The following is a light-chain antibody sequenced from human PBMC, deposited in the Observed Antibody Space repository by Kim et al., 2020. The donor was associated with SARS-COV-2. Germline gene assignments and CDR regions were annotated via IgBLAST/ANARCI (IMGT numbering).Light chain of an antibody. Sequence: VSPGDRVTLSCRASQAITGNLAWYQQQPGQAPRLIIYNTFRRATDVPARFTGTESGTEFTLTIDSVQSGDVAVYFCQQYDSWPRTFGQGTKVDIK. CDR1: QAITGN. CDR3: QQYDSWPRT. J-gene: IGKJ1*01. CDR2: NTF. V-gene: IGKV3-15*01.